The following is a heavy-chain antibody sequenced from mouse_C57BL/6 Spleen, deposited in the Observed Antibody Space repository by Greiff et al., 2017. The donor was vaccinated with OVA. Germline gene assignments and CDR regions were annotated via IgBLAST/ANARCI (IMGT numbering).Heavy chain of an antibody. J-gene: IGHJ2*01. CDR2: IHPNSGST. CDR3: ARDYYGTYFDY. Sequence: QVQLQQPGAELVKPGASVKLSCKASGYTFTSYWMHWVKQRPGQGLEWIGMIHPNSGSTNYNEKFKSKATLTVDKSSSTAYMQLSSLTSEDSAVYYCARDYYGTYFDYWGQGTTLTVSS. V-gene: IGHV1-64*01. D-gene: IGHD1-1*01. CDR1: GYTFTSYW.